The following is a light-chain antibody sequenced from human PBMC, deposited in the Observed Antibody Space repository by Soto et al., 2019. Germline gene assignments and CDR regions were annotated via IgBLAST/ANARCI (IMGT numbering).Light chain of an antibody. CDR2: KAS. J-gene: IGKJ5*01. V-gene: IGKV1-5*03. CDR3: QQLNSYPIT. CDR1: QTISSW. Sequence: DIQITHSASALSGSVGDRVTINCRASQTISSWLAWYQQKPGKAPKLLIYKASTLKSGVPSRFSGSDSGTEFTLTIGSLQPEDFATYYCQQLNSYPITFGQGTRLEIK.